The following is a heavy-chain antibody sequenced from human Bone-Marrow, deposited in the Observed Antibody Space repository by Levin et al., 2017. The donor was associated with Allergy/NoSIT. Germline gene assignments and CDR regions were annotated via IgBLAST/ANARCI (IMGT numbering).Heavy chain of an antibody. Sequence: TSETLSLTCTVSGGSVSSGSYYWSWIRQPPGKGLEWIGYIYYSGSTNYNPSLKSRVTISVDTSKNQFSLKLSSVTAADTAVYYCARDHSSSWYEAFDIWGQGTMVTVSS. CDR1: GGSVSSGSYY. CDR2: IYYSGST. CDR3: ARDHSSSWYEAFDI. V-gene: IGHV4-61*01. D-gene: IGHD6-13*01. J-gene: IGHJ3*02.